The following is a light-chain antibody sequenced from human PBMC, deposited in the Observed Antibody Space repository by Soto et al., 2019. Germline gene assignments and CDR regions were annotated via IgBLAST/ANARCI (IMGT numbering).Light chain of an antibody. V-gene: IGKV3-15*01. Sequence: EIVMTQSPATLSVSPGERATLSCRASQSVGNNLAWYQQKPGQAPRLLIHGTSTRATGIPARFSGSGSGTEFSLTISSLQSEDFAVYYCQQYDQWPITFGQGTRLDIK. CDR2: GTS. CDR3: QQYDQWPIT. CDR1: QSVGNN. J-gene: IGKJ5*01.